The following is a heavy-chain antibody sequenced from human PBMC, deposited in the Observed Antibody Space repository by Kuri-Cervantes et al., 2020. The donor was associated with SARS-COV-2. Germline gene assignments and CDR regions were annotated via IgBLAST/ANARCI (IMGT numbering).Heavy chain of an antibody. V-gene: IGHV4-38-2*01. D-gene: IGHD3-10*01. CDR2: IYHSGST. J-gene: IGHJ5*02. CDR3: ARGSGILWFGELSRGWFDP. CDR1: GYSISSGYY. Sequence: GSLRLSCAVSGYSISSGYYWGWIRQPPGKGLEWIGSIYHSGSTYYNPSLKSRVTISVDTSKNQFSLKLSSVTAADTAVYYCARGSGILWFGELSRGWFDPWGQGTLVTVSS.